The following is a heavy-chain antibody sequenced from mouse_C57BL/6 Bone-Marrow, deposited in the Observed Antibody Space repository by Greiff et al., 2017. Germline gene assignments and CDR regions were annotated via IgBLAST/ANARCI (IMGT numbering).Heavy chain of an antibody. D-gene: IGHD1-1*01. V-gene: IGHV1-82*01. CDR2: IYPGDGDT. CDR3: ARAGSSYRYFDV. Sequence: VKLVESGPELVKPGASVKISCKASGYAFSSSWLNWVKQRPGKGLEWIGRIYPGDGDTNYNGTFKGKATLTADKSSRTAYMQLISLTSEDSAVYFCARAGSSYRYFDVWGTGTTVTVSS. J-gene: IGHJ1*03. CDR1: GYAFSSSW.